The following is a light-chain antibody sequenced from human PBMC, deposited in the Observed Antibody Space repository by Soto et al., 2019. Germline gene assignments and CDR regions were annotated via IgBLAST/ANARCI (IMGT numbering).Light chain of an antibody. J-gene: IGKJ2*01. CDR3: QQYNSLYT. CDR2: KAS. Sequence: DLQMTQSPSTLSASVGDRVTITCRASHSISSWLAWYQQKPGKAPKLLIYKASSLESGVPSRFSGSGSGTEFTLTISSLQPDDFATYYGQQYNSLYTFCQGTKLEIK. V-gene: IGKV1-5*03. CDR1: HSISSW.